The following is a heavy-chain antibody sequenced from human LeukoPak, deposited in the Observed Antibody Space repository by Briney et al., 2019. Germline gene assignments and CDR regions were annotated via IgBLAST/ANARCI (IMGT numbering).Heavy chain of an antibody. V-gene: IGHV3-7*01. CDR3: TTGDY. CDR2: IKQDGSEK. J-gene: IGHJ4*02. Sequence: GGSLRLSCSASGFIFSSYWMTWVRQAPGKGLEWVANIKQDGSEKYYVDSVKGRFTISRDNTKNSLYLQMNSLRAEDTAVYYCTTGDYWGQGTLVTVSS. CDR1: GFIFSSYW.